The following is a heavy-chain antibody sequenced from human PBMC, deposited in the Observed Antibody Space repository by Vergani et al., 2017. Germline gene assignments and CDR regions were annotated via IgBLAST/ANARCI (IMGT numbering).Heavy chain of an antibody. CDR2: ISYDGSNK. J-gene: IGHJ3*02. CDR1: GFTFISSG. V-gene: IGHV3-30*18. Sequence: HVQLVESGGGVVQPGRSLRLSCAASGFTFISSGMHWVRQAPGKGLEWVAVISYDGSNKYYADSVKGRFTISRDNSKNTLYLQMNSLRAEDTAVYYWAKEVHYDSSGYYKGGTDAFDIWGQGTMVTVSS. CDR3: AKEVHYDSSGYYKGGTDAFDI. D-gene: IGHD3-22*01.